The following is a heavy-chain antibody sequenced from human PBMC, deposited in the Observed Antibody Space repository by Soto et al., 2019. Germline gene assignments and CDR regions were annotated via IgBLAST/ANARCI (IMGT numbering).Heavy chain of an antibody. CDR3: VREDILGARSFDY. D-gene: IGHD1-26*01. Sequence: GGSLRLSCAASGFTFCGYSMNWVRQAPGKGLEWISYISSLSSPRYYAESVEGSFIISRDNAKNSLYLQMNSLRDEDTAVYFCVREDILGARSFDYWGQGTLVTASS. V-gene: IGHV3-48*02. J-gene: IGHJ4*02. CDR1: GFTFCGYS. CDR2: ISSLSSPR.